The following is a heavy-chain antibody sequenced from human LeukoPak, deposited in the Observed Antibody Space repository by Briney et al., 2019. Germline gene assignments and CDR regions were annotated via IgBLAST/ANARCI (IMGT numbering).Heavy chain of an antibody. D-gene: IGHD5-24*01. V-gene: IGHV3-48*01. CDR3: ARDYKYAFDN. Sequence: PGGSLRLSCAASGFSFGDYSMNWVRQAPGKGLEWISYIEISSGNTYYADSVKGRFTISGDKARDSLYLQMNSLRVEDTAVYYCARDYKYAFDNWGQGTLVTVSS. CDR1: GFSFGDYS. J-gene: IGHJ4*02. CDR2: IEISSGNT.